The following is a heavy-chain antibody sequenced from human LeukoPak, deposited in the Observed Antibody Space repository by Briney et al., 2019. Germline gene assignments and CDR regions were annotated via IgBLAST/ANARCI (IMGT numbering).Heavy chain of an antibody. D-gene: IGHD3-22*01. CDR3: ARNIGNSSGYTSDY. J-gene: IGHJ4*02. V-gene: IGHV4-39*01. Sequence: SETLSLTCTVSGGSISSSSYYWGWIRQPPGKGLEWIGSIYYSGSTYYNPSLKSRVTISVDTSKNQFSLKLSSVTAADTAVYYCARNIGNSSGYTSDYWGQGTLVTVSS. CDR1: GGSISSSSYY. CDR2: IYYSGST.